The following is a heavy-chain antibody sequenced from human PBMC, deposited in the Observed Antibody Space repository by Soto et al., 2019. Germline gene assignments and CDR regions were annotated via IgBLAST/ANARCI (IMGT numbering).Heavy chain of an antibody. D-gene: IGHD3-3*01. CDR1: GLSIIKIEMC. CDR2: IDWDGDE. CDR3: ARSNTRSGFFNCFDS. J-gene: IGHJ5*01. Sequence: SGPKLVNTTLTHRMTCALAGLSIIKIEMCVSWIRQPPGKALEWLALIDWDGDEYYSTSLETRLTISKDASKNQVVLTMSNMDPVDTATYFFARSNTRSGFFNCFDSWGQGTLVTVSS. V-gene: IGHV2-70*13.